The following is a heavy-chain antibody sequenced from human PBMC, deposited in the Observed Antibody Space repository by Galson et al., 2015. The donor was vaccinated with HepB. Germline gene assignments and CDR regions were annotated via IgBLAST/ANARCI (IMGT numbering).Heavy chain of an antibody. Sequence: SVKVSCKASGYTFIGYYIHWVRQAPGQGLEWMGWINTNTGFTNYAQKFQGRVTMTRDTSMRTAYLELSRLRSDDTAVYYCAGSIMGAYYYDGTAPDYWGQGTLVTVS. CDR3: AGSIMGAYYYDGTAPDY. D-gene: IGHD3-22*01. V-gene: IGHV1-2*02. CDR2: INTNTGFT. J-gene: IGHJ4*02. CDR1: GYTFIGYY.